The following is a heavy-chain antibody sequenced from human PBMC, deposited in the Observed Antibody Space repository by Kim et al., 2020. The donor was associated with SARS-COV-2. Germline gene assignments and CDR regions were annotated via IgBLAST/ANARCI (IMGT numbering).Heavy chain of an antibody. CDR2: INPNSGGT. D-gene: IGHD5-12*01. V-gene: IGHV1-2*04. Sequence: ASVKVSCKASGYTFTGYYMHWVRQAPGQGLEWMGWINPNSGGTNYAQKFQGWVTMTRDTSISTAYMELSRLRSDDTAVYYCAREVGRGGYERRLFYYGMDVWGQGTTVTVSS. CDR1: GYTFTGYY. J-gene: IGHJ6*02. CDR3: AREVGRGGYERRLFYYGMDV.